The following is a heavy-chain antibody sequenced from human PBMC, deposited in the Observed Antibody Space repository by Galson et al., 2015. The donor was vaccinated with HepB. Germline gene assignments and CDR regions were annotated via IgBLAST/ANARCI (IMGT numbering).Heavy chain of an antibody. V-gene: IGHV3-15*01. J-gene: IGHJ4*02. Sequence: SLRLSCAASGFTFSNAWMSWVRQAPGKGLEWVGRIKSKTDGGTTDYAAPVKGRFTISRDDSKNTLYLQMNSLKTEDIAVYYCTTPPGYRKRVTAIRNYWGQGTLVTVSS. CDR1: GFTFSNAW. CDR2: IKSKTDGGTT. D-gene: IGHD2-21*02. CDR3: TTPPGYRKRVTAIRNY.